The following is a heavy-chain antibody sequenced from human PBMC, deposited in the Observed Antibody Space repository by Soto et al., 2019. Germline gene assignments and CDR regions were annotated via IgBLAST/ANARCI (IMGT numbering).Heavy chain of an antibody. D-gene: IGHD2-21*01. CDR2: IYYSGST. CDR3: ARLRIATNNYKWFDP. J-gene: IGHJ5*02. CDR1: GGSISSYY. V-gene: IGHV4-59*12. Sequence: SETLSLTCTVSGGSISSYYWSWIRQPPGKGLERIGYIYYSGSTNYNPSLKSRVTISVDTSKNQFSLKLSSVTAADTAVYYCARLRIATNNYKWFDPWGQGTLVTVS.